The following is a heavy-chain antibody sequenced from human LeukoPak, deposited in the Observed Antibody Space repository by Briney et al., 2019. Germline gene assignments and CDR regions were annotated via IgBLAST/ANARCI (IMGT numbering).Heavy chain of an antibody. V-gene: IGHV3-23*01. J-gene: IGHJ4*02. D-gene: IGHD6-13*01. CDR1: GFTFSSYA. CDR2: IRDSGSST. Sequence: GGALRLSCAASGFTFSSYAMSWVRQAPGKGLEWDSAIRDSGSSTHYADSVKGRFTTSRDNSKNTLFLQMNSLRAEDTAVYYCARALVAAAGGLDYWGQGTLVTVSS. CDR3: ARALVAAAGGLDY.